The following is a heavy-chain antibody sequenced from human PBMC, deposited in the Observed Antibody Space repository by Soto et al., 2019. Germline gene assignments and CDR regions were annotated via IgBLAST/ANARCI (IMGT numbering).Heavy chain of an antibody. V-gene: IGHV3-64D*08. J-gene: IGHJ2*01. D-gene: IGHD1-20*01. CDR3: AEDGIRDNLPVSAFLLKRSSDL. Sequence: KGMEYVSAISSNGGSTYYAASVKGRFTISRDDSTNTLYLQMSSLRAEDTAFFFQAEDGIRDNLPVSAFLLKRSSDL. CDR2: ISSNGGST.